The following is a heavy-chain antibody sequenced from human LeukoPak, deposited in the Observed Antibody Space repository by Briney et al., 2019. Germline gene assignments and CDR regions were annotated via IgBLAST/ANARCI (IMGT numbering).Heavy chain of an antibody. CDR1: GFTFSSYS. J-gene: IGHJ4*02. CDR3: ARGATLELRLGDY. Sequence: NTGGSLRLSCAASGFTFSSYSMNWVRQAPGKGLEWVSSISSSSYIYYADSVKGRFTISRDNAKNSLYLQMNSLRAEDTAVYYCARGATLELRLGDYWGQGTLVTVSS. CDR2: ISSSSYI. V-gene: IGHV3-21*01. D-gene: IGHD1-7*01.